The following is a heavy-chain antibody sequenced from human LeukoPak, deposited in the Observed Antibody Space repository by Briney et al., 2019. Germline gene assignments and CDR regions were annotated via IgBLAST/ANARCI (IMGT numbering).Heavy chain of an antibody. J-gene: IGHJ4*02. Sequence: SETLSLTCAVSGYSLSSDYYWGWIRQPPGKGLEYIGSIYHRGSIYYNPSLKSRVTISVDTSKNQFSLKLSSVTAADTAVYFCARRVTVTTDYFDYWGQGTLDTVSS. CDR3: ARRVTVTTDYFDY. V-gene: IGHV4-38-2*01. D-gene: IGHD4-17*01. CDR2: IYHRGSI. CDR1: GYSLSSDYY.